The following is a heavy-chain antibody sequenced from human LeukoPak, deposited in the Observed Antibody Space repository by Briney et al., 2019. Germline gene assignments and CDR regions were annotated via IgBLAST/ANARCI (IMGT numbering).Heavy chain of an antibody. CDR1: GFTFGSYA. CDR2: ISGSGGST. CDR3: AKPDVGIPAPFDY. V-gene: IGHV3-23*01. Sequence: GGSLRLSCAASGFTFGSYAMSWVRQAPGKGLEWVSAISGSGGSTYYADSVKGRFTISRDNSKNTLYLQMNSLRAEDTAVYYCAKPDVGIPAPFDYWGQGTLVTVSS. J-gene: IGHJ4*02. D-gene: IGHD1-14*01.